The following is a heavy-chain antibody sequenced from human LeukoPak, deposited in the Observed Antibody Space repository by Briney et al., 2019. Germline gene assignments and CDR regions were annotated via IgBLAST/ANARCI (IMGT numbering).Heavy chain of an antibody. CDR3: ARDLSWNDQGNAYYFDY. D-gene: IGHD1-1*01. CDR1: GFTFSSYS. J-gene: IGHJ4*02. Sequence: GGSLRLSCAASGFTFSSYSMNWVRQAPGKGLEWVSSISSSSSYIYYADSVKGRFTISRDNAKNSLYLQMNSLRAEDTAVYYCARDLSWNDQGNAYYFDYWGQGTLVTVSS. V-gene: IGHV3-21*01. CDR2: ISSSSSYI.